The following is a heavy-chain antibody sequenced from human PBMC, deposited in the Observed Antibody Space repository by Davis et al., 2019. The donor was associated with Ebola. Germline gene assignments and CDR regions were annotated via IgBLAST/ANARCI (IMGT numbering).Heavy chain of an antibody. CDR1: GGSFSGYY. D-gene: IGHD2-21*01. Sequence: MPSETLSLTCAVYGGSFSGYYWSWIRQPPGKGLEWIGEINHSGSTYYNPSLKSRVTISVDRSKNQFSLKLSSVTAADTAVYYCARVSYRGGNDYWGQGTLVTVSS. V-gene: IGHV4-34*01. J-gene: IGHJ4*02. CDR3: ARVSYRGGNDY. CDR2: INHSGST.